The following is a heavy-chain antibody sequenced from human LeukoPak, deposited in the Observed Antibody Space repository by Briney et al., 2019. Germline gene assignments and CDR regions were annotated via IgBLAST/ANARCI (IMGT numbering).Heavy chain of an antibody. Sequence: PGGSLRLSCVASGFTFSSHWMTWVRQAPGKGLEWVANIKQGGSEKHYVDSVKGRFTISRDDAKNSLHLQMSTLRAEDTAMYYCAREGQGYGGKDYWGQGTRVTVSS. J-gene: IGHJ4*02. D-gene: IGHD4-23*01. V-gene: IGHV3-7*05. CDR1: GFTFSSHW. CDR2: IKQGGSEK. CDR3: AREGQGYGGKDY.